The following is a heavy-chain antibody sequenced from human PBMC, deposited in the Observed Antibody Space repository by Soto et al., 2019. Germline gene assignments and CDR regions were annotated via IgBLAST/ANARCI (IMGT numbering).Heavy chain of an antibody. CDR1: GGTFSSYT. V-gene: IGHV1-69*02. D-gene: IGHD2-2*01. CDR2: IIPILGIA. Sequence: QVQLVQSGAEVKKPGSSVKVSCKASGGTFSSYTISWVRQAPGQGLEWMGRIIPILGIANYAQKFQGRVTSTADKSTSTAYMELSSLRSEDTALYYCAMEYCSSTSCSRDYWGQGTLGTVSS. J-gene: IGHJ4*02. CDR3: AMEYCSSTSCSRDY.